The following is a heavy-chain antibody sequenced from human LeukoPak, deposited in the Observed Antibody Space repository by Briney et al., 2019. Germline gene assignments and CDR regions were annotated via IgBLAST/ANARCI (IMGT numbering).Heavy chain of an antibody. J-gene: IGHJ4*02. Sequence: AESLSLICAVYGGSFSGYYCRWVRQPAGKGLEWIGEINHSGSTNYNPSLKSRVSISVDRSKNQFSLKLSSVTAADTAVYYCAGVARVFDYWGQGTLVTVSS. CDR1: GGSFSGYY. CDR2: INHSGST. CDR3: AGVARVFDY. V-gene: IGHV4-34*01.